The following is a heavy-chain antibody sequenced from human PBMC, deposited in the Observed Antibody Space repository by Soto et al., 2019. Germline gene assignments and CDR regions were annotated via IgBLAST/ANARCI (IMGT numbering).Heavy chain of an antibody. CDR1: GFTFSNNA. V-gene: IGHV3-23*01. Sequence: GGSLRLSCAASGFTFSNNAMSWVRQAPGKGLEWVAAIGVTGRTTYYADSVEGRFTISRDDSKNTLYLQMNTLRIEDTALYYCAKNPTDFWGQGTLVTVSS. J-gene: IGHJ4*02. CDR2: IGVTGRTT. CDR3: AKNPTDF.